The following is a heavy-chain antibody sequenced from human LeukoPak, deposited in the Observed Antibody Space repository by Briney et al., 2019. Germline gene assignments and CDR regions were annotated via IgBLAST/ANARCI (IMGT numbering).Heavy chain of an antibody. V-gene: IGHV3-23*01. D-gene: IGHD2-21*02. CDR2: ISGGGDIT. Sequence: GGSLRLSCAASGFNFANHAMSWVRQTPGKGLEWVSAISGGGDITYYADSVTGRFTISRNNSKDTLFLQMHSLRPGDTAVYYCVREDTPATANYWGQGTLVTISS. CDR1: GFNFANHA. CDR3: VREDTPATANY. J-gene: IGHJ4*02.